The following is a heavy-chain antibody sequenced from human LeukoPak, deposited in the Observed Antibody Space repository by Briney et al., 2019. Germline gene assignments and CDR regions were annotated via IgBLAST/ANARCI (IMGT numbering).Heavy chain of an antibody. CDR2: IRYDGSKK. CDR1: GFTFSSFG. Sequence: GGYLRLSCAASGFTFSSFGMHWVRQAPGKGLEWVAFIRYDGSKKHYADSVKGRFTISRDNSKNTLYLQMNSLRAEDTAMYYCAKKADYYDPSGTFDRWGQGPLVTVPS. D-gene: IGHD3-22*01. V-gene: IGHV3-30*02. J-gene: IGHJ4*02. CDR3: AKKADYYDPSGTFDR.